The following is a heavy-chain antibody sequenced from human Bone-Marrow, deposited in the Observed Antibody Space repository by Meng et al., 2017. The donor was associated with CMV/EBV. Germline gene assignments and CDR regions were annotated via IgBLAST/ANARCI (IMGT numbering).Heavy chain of an antibody. D-gene: IGHD1-26*01. Sequence: SETLSLTCTVSGGSISSYYWSWIRQPPGKGLEWIGYIYYSGSTNYNPSLKSRVTISVDTSKNQFSLKLSSVTAADTAVYYCARGGDSGTRRFDPWGQGTLVTGSS. V-gene: IGHV4-59*01. CDR1: GGSISSYY. CDR2: IYYSGST. J-gene: IGHJ5*02. CDR3: ARGGDSGTRRFDP.